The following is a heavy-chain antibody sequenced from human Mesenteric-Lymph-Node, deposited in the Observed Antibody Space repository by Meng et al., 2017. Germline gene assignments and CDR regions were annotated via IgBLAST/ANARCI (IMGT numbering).Heavy chain of an antibody. CDR1: GFTFSSYW. CDR3: ATVFEYYYDSSGYSDAFDI. CDR2: IKQDGSEK. Sequence: GESLKISCAASGFTFSSYWMSWVRQAPGKGLEWVANIKQDGSEKYYVDSVKGRFTISRDNAKNSLYLQMNSLRAEDTAVYYCATVFEYYYDSSGYSDAFDIWGQGTMVTVSS. D-gene: IGHD3-22*01. J-gene: IGHJ3*02. V-gene: IGHV3-7*01.